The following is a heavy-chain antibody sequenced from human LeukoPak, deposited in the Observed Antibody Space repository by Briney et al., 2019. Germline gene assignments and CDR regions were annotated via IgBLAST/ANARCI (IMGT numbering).Heavy chain of an antibody. D-gene: IGHD6-19*01. J-gene: IGHJ4*02. Sequence: GGSLRLSCAASGFTFSSYAMSWVRQAPGKGLEWVSAISGSGGSTDYADSVKGRFTISRDNSKNTLYLQMNSLRAEDRAVYYCVVVGQWLVIDYWGQGTLVTVSS. CDR3: VVVGQWLVIDY. V-gene: IGHV3-23*01. CDR2: ISGSGGST. CDR1: GFTFSSYA.